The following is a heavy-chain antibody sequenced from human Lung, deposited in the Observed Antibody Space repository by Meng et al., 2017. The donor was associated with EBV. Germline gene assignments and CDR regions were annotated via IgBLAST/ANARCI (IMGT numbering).Heavy chain of an antibody. CDR2: INEDGAVT. D-gene: IGHD2-8*02. CDR1: GFTFSSYL. V-gene: IGHV3-74*01. J-gene: IGHJ4*02. Sequence: EVPRVGSGGALVQPGGSLRLSGEASGFTFSSYLMHWVREVPGKGLVWVSRINEDGAVTTYADSVKGRFTISRDNAKNTLYLQMNSLRAEDTAVYYCSRDLVGSTDSWGQGTLVTVSS. CDR3: SRDLVGSTDS.